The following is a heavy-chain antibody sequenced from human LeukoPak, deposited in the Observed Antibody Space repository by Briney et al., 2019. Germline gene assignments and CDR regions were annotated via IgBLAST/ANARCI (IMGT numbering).Heavy chain of an antibody. D-gene: IGHD6-13*01. CDR3: ARDLYMIAAAGTEDY. Sequence: KTGGSLRLSCAASGFTFSHYTVNWVRQAPGKGLEWVSSITSSSSYIYYADSVKGRFTISRDNAKNSLYLQMNSLRAEDTAVYYCARDLYMIAAAGTEDYWGQGTLVTVSS. CDR2: ITSSSSYI. V-gene: IGHV3-21*01. J-gene: IGHJ4*02. CDR1: GFTFSHYT.